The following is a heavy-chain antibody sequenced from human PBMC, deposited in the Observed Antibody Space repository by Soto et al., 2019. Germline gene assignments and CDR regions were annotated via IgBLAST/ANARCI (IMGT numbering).Heavy chain of an antibody. CDR3: ARPKSYDSSGYLY. CDR1: GNSFTGYW. D-gene: IGHD3-22*01. CDR2: IYPGDSDT. V-gene: IGHV5-51*01. Sequence: WESLTISGTCSGNSFTGYWIGWVRQMPGKGLEWMGIIYPGDSDTRYSPSFQGQVTISADKSISTAYLQWSSLKASDTAMYYCARPKSYDSSGYLYWGQGTLVTVSS. J-gene: IGHJ4*02.